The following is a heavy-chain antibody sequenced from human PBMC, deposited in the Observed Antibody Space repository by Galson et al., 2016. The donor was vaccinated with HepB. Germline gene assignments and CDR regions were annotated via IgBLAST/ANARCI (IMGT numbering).Heavy chain of an antibody. J-gene: IGHJ4*02. Sequence: CAISGDSVSSNIDAWNWIRQSPSRGLEWLGRTYYRSQWYVDYAVSVKSRININPDTSKNQFSLYLQMNSLRAEDTAVYYCARASDLEGGIEYWGQGTLVTVSS. CDR2: TYYRSQWYV. CDR3: ARASDLEGGIEY. V-gene: IGHV6-1*01. D-gene: IGHD1-1*01. CDR1: GDSVSSNIDA.